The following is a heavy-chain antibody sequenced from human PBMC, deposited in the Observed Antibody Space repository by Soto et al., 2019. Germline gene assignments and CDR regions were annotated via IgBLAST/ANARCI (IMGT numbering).Heavy chain of an antibody. D-gene: IGHD5-18*01. CDR1: GYSIGTYW. CDR3: AALDTAMVKTAGY. Sequence: GVSLKLSCAAYGYSIGTYWMSWVRQAPGKGLEWVANVKQDGSEEYYVDSVKGRFTISRDNAKNSLYLQMNSLRAEDTAVYYCAALDTAMVKTAGYWGQGT. V-gene: IGHV3-7*01. J-gene: IGHJ4*02. CDR2: VKQDGSEE.